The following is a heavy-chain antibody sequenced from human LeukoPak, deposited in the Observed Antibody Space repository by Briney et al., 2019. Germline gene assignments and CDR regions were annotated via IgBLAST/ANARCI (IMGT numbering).Heavy chain of an antibody. Sequence: ASVKVSCKASGYTFSSYGISWVRQAPGQGLEWMGWISAYHGNTNYAQKLQGRVTMTTDTSTSTAYMELRSLRFDDTAVYYCARDGCSRTSCSLSGYYGMDVWGQGTTVTVSS. D-gene: IGHD2-2*01. J-gene: IGHJ6*02. V-gene: IGHV1-18*01. CDR2: ISAYHGNT. CDR1: GYTFSSYG. CDR3: ARDGCSRTSCSLSGYYGMDV.